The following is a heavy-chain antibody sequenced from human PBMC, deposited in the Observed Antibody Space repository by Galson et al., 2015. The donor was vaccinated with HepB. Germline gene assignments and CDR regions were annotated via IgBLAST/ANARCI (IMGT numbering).Heavy chain of an antibody. J-gene: IGHJ4*02. D-gene: IGHD3/OR15-3a*01. Sequence: ALVKPTQTLTLTCTFSGFSLNSRGVGVGWIRQPPGKALEWLALIFWDDDQRYTPLLKSRLSVTKDTSKNQVVLKLTSVDPVDTATYYCAHMDLGLTSCAYWGQGPWSPSPQ. CDR2: IFWDDDQ. CDR3: AHMDLGLTSCAY. V-gene: IGHV2-5*02. CDR1: GFSLNSRGVG.